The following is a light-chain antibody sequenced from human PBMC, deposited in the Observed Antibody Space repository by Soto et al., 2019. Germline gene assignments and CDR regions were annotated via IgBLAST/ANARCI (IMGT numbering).Light chain of an antibody. V-gene: IGKV3-15*01. CDR2: GAF. J-gene: IGKJ1*01. CDR1: QSVRSN. Sequence: EIVMTQSPVTLSVSQGERATLSCRASQSVRSNLAWYQQKPGQAPSLLIYGAFTRATGIPTRFSGTGSGTEFTLTISSLQSEDFALYYCQQYNDWPLTFGQGTKVEV. CDR3: QQYNDWPLT.